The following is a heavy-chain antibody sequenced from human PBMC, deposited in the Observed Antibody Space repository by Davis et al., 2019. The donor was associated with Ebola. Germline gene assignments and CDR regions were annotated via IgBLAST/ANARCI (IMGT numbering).Heavy chain of an antibody. CDR1: GASISSYY. V-gene: IGHV4-59*01. D-gene: IGHD5-24*01. Sequence: MPSETLSLTCTVSGASISSYYWTWIRQPPGKGLEWIAYMYNGGSANYNPSLKSRVTISMDTSKNQFSLKVTSVTAADTAVYYCARDGYNYSYFDYWGQGTLVTVSS. J-gene: IGHJ4*02. CDR2: MYNGGSA. CDR3: ARDGYNYSYFDY.